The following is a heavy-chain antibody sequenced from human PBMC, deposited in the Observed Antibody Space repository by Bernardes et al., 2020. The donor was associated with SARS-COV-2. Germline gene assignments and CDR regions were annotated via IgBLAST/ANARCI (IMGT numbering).Heavy chain of an antibody. D-gene: IGHD5-18*01. CDR2: ISTGGSTT. V-gene: IGHV3-48*03. CDR3: AREYTYGFDS. J-gene: IGHJ4*02. CDR1: GFTFSSSV. Sequence: SLRLSCAASGFTFSSSVMNWVRQAPGKGLEWVSYISTGGSTTYSADSVKGRFTISRDNAKNSLYLQMNSLRAEDTAVYYCAREYTYGFDSWGQGTLVTGSS.